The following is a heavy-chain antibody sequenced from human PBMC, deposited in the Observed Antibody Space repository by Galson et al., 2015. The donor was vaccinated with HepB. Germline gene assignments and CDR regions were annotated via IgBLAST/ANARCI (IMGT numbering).Heavy chain of an antibody. V-gene: IGHV3-7*03. CDR2: IRHDGGDT. CDR3: ARDSGEEYFDY. CDR1: GFSFSNYW. Sequence: SLRLSCAASGFSFSNYWMTWVRQAPGKRLEWVASIRHDGGDTYYVDSVEGRFTVSRDNAKSSLYLQMNSLRAEDTAIYYCARDSGEEYFDYWGQGTLVTVSS. D-gene: IGHD2/OR15-2a*01. J-gene: IGHJ4*02.